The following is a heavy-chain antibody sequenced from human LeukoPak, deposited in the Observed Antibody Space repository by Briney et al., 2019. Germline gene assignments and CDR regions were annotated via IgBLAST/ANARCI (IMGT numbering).Heavy chain of an antibody. D-gene: IGHD3-10*01. CDR3: ARHQEGLWFGELFDY. J-gene: IGHJ4*02. V-gene: IGHV4-39*01. Sequence: SETLSLTCTVSGGSISTSSYYWGWIRQPPGKGLEWIGRIYYSGNTYYNPSLKRRVPISVDTSKNQFSLKLSSGTAADTALYYCARHQEGLWFGELFDYWGLGTLVTVSS. CDR1: GGSISTSSYY. CDR2: IYYSGNT.